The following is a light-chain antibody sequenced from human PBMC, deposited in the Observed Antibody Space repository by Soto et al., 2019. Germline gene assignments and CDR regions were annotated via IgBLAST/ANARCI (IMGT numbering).Light chain of an antibody. CDR1: QNVNSD. CDR2: DAS. Sequence: EIVMTQSPVILSVSPGERATLSCRASQNVNSDLAWYQQKPGQAPRILIYDASTRATDIPVRISGSGSGTDFTLTINGLQSEDFAVYYCQQYNKWRPLYTFGQGTKLEIK. J-gene: IGKJ2*01. V-gene: IGKV3-15*01. CDR3: QQYNKWRPLYT.